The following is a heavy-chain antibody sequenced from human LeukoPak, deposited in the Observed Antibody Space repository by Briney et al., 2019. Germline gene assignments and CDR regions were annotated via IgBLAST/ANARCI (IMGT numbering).Heavy chain of an antibody. D-gene: IGHD3-10*01. J-gene: IGHJ5*02. V-gene: IGHV4-39*02. Sequence: SETLSLTCTVSGGSISSSSYYWGWIRQPPGKGLEWIGSIYYSGSTYYNPSLKSRVTISVDTSKNQFSLKLSSVAAADTAVYYCARDGWGSGSYVVWFDPWGQGTLVTVSS. CDR1: GGSISSSSYY. CDR3: ARDGWGSGSYVVWFDP. CDR2: IYYSGST.